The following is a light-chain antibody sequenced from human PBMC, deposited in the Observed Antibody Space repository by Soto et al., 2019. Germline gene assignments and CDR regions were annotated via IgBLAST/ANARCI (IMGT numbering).Light chain of an antibody. J-gene: IGKJ4*01. CDR2: GVS. Sequence: EIVMTQSPATLSVSPGERATLSCRASQSVSSKLAWFQQKPGQAPSLLIYGVSTRATGVPVRFSGSGSGTEFTLTISSLQSEDFAVYYCQQYDNWPSGTFGGGTKVDIK. CDR1: QSVSSK. V-gene: IGKV3-15*01. CDR3: QQYDNWPSGT.